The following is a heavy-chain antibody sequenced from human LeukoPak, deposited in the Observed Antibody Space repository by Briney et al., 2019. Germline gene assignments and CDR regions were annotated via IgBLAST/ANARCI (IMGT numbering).Heavy chain of an antibody. J-gene: IGHJ3*02. D-gene: IGHD5-12*01. Sequence: GGSLRLSCAVSEFPFTHAWMTWVRQAPGKGLEWVGRIKSKTDGGTTDYAAPVKGRFSISRDDSKNTLYLQMNSLETEDTAMYYCTTCGYDRCGAFDIWGQGTVVTVSS. CDR1: EFPFTHAW. CDR3: TTCGYDRCGAFDI. V-gene: IGHV3-15*01. CDR2: IKSKTDGGTT.